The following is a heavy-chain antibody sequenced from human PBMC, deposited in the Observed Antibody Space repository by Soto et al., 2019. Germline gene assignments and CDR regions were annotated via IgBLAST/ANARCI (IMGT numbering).Heavy chain of an antibody. CDR1: GFTVSSNY. J-gene: IGHJ6*02. V-gene: IGHV3-53*02. Sequence: EVQLVETGGGLIQPGGSLRLSCAASGFTVSSNYMSWVRQAPGKGLEWVSVIYSGGSTYYADSVKGRFTISRDNSKNTLYLQMNSLRAEDTAVYYCARTDADSTIFGVVTSYGMDVWGQGTTVTVSS. D-gene: IGHD3-3*01. CDR2: IYSGGST. CDR3: ARTDADSTIFGVVTSYGMDV.